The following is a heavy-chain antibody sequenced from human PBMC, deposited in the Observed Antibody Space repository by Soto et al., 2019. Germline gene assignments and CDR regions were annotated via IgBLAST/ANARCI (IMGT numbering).Heavy chain of an antibody. J-gene: IGHJ1*01. CDR1: GYTFTSYY. V-gene: IGHV1-46*03. CDR3: ARGLGRSGGQHCSSTSCKYRPYFQH. Sequence: ASVKVSCKASGYTFTSYYMHWVRQAPGQGLEWMGIINPSGGSTSYAQKFQGRVTMTRDTSTSTVYMELSSLRSEDTAVYYCARGLGRSGGQHCSSTSCKYRPYFQHWGQGTLVTVSS. D-gene: IGHD2-2*01. CDR2: INPSGGST.